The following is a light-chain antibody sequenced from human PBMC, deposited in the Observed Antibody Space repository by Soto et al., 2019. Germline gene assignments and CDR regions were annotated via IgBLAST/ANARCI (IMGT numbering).Light chain of an antibody. V-gene: IGKV1-5*01. CDR2: DAS. CDR3: QQYNSYTWT. Sequence: DIHMTQSPSTLPASVGDRVTITCRASQSISNWLAWYQQKPGKAPNLLIYDASSLQSGVPSRFSGSGFGTDFTLTISSLQPEDFATYYCQQYNSYTWTFGQGTKVDIK. J-gene: IGKJ1*01. CDR1: QSISNW.